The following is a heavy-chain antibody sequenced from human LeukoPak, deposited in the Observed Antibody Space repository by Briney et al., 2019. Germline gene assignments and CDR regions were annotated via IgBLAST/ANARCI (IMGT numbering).Heavy chain of an antibody. V-gene: IGHV3-20*04. CDR3: ARVLTGNDY. D-gene: IGHD1-1*01. CDR1: GFTFGDYA. CDR2: LNWNGGST. J-gene: IGHJ4*02. Sequence: GGSLRLSCAASGFTFGDYAMSWVRQAPGKGLEWVSGLNWNGGSTGYADSVKGRFTISRDNAKNSLYLQMNSLRAEDTALYYCARVLTGNDYWGQGTLGTVSS.